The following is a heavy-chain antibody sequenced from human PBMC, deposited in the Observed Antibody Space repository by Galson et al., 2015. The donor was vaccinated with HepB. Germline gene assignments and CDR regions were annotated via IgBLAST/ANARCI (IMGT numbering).Heavy chain of an antibody. J-gene: IGHJ4*02. CDR2: IRTKHNNYAT. D-gene: IGHD3/OR15-3a*01. V-gene: IGHV3-73*01. CDR1: GFTFSGST. CDR3: ARDLDFWTNIGGGY. Sequence: SLRLSCAASGFTFSGSTMHWVRQAPGKGLEWVGHIRTKHNNYATEYNASLKGRFIISRDDSQNTAFLQMNSLKTEDTAIYYCARDLDFWTNIGGGYWGQGALVAVSS.